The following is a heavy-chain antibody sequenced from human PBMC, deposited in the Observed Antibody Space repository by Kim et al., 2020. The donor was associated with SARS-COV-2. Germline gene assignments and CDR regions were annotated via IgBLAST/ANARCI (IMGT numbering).Heavy chain of an antibody. CDR2: ISGSGGST. J-gene: IGHJ6*02. Sequence: GGSLRLSCAASGFTFSSYAMSWVRQAPGKGLEWVSAISGSGGSTYYADSVKGRFTISRDNSKNTLYLQMNSLRAEDTAVYYCAKEGGGYYNLSYYYGMDVLGQGTTVTVSS. V-gene: IGHV3-23*01. CDR3: AKEGGGYYNLSYYYGMDV. CDR1: GFTFSSYA. D-gene: IGHD3-22*01.